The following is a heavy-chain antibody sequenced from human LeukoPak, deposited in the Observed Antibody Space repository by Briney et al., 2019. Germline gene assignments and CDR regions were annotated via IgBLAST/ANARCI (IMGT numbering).Heavy chain of an antibody. CDR3: ARDSPDIVVVPAASDAFDI. V-gene: IGHV3-30-3*01. Sequence: GRSLRLSCAASGFTFSSYAMHWVRQAPGKGLEWVAVISYDGSNKYYADSVKGRFTISRDNSKNTLYLQMNSLRAEDTAVYYCARDSPDIVVVPAASDAFDIWGQGTMVTVSS. CDR1: GFTFSSYA. J-gene: IGHJ3*02. D-gene: IGHD2-2*01. CDR2: ISYDGSNK.